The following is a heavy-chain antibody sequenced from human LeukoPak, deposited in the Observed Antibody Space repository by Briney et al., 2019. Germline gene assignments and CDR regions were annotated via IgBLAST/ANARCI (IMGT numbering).Heavy chain of an antibody. V-gene: IGHV3-30*18. CDR3: AKDSRALTTVTYGGGFDY. J-gene: IGHJ4*02. Sequence: PGGSLRLSCAASGFTFSSYGMHWVRQAPGKGLEWVAVISYDGSNKYYADSVEGRFTISRDNSKNTLYLQMNSLRAEDTAVYYCAKDSRALTTVTYGGGFDYWGQGTLVTVSS. D-gene: IGHD4-17*01. CDR1: GFTFSSYG. CDR2: ISYDGSNK.